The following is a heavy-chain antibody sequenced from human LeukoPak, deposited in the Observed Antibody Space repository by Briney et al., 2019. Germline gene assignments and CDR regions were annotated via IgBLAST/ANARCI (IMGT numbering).Heavy chain of an antibody. V-gene: IGHV3-23*01. CDR3: AKDQRLWFGELLSPYFDY. J-gene: IGHJ4*02. CDR2: ISGSGGST. CDR1: GFTFSSYG. Sequence: PGGTLRLSCAASGFTFSSYGMSWVRQAPGKGLEWVSAISGSGGSTYYADSVKGRFTISRDNSKNTLYLQMNSLRAEDTAVYYCAKDQRLWFGELLSPYFDYWGQGTLVTVSS. D-gene: IGHD3-10*01.